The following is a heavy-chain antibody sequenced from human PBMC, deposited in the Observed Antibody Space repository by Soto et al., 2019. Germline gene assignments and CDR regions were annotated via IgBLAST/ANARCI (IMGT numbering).Heavy chain of an antibody. D-gene: IGHD2-15*01. CDR3: ARVDCSGGSCYCIDY. CDR2: INPSGGST. J-gene: IGHJ4*02. CDR1: GYTFTSYG. Sequence: ASVKVSCKASGYTFTSYGLSWVRQAPGQGLEWMGIINPSGGSTSYAQKFQGRVTMTRDTSTSTVYMELSSLRSEDTAVYYCARVDCSGGSCYCIDYWGQGTLVTVSS. V-gene: IGHV1-46*03.